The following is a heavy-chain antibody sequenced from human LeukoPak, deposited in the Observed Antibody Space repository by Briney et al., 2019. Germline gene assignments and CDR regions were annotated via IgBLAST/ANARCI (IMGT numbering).Heavy chain of an antibody. Sequence: GGSLRLSCVASGFPFSSYWMTWVRQAPGKGLEWVSAISGSGGSTYYADSVKGRFTISRDNSKNTLYLQMNSLRAEDTAVYYCAKDPADGYSGYDVDYYFDYWGQGTLVTVSS. CDR1: GFPFSSYW. J-gene: IGHJ4*02. CDR3: AKDPADGYSGYDVDYYFDY. D-gene: IGHD5-12*01. CDR2: ISGSGGST. V-gene: IGHV3-23*01.